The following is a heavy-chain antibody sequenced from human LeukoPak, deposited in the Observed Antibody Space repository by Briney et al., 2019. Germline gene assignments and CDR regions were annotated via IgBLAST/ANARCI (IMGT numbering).Heavy chain of an antibody. CDR3: ARVGSATQVDY. CDR1: GGSISSYY. V-gene: IGHV4-59*01. Sequence: PSETLSLTCTVSGGSISSYYWSWIRQPPGKGLEWIGYIYYSGSTNYNPSLKSRVTISVDTSKNQFSLKLSSVTAADTAVYYCARVGSATQVDYWGQGTLVTVSS. J-gene: IGHJ4*02. D-gene: IGHD1-26*01. CDR2: IYYSGST.